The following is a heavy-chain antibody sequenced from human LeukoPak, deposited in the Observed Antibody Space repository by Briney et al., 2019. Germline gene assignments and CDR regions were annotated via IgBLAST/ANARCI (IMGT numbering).Heavy chain of an antibody. CDR2: ISYDGSNK. CDR3: AKLGPGSGGYYSLDY. CDR1: GFTFSSYG. D-gene: IGHD3-22*01. V-gene: IGHV3-30*18. J-gene: IGHJ4*02. Sequence: GRSLRLSCAASGFTFSSYGMHWVRQAPGKGLEWVAVISYDGSNKYYADSVKGRFTISRDNSKNTLYLQMNSLRAEDTAVYYCAKLGPGSGGYYSLDYWGQGTLVTVSS.